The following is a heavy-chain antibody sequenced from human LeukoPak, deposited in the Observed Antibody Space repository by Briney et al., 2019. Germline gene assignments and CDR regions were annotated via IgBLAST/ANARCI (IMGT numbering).Heavy chain of an antibody. D-gene: IGHD2-15*01. CDR3: ARNLGYCSGGSCFPFDY. J-gene: IGHJ4*02. V-gene: IGHV3-7*01. CDR1: GFISSSHW. Sequence: GGSLRLSCAASGFISSSHWMTWVRQPPGKGLEWVANIRQDGSEKYYVDSVKGRFTISRDNAKNSLYLQMNSLRAEDTAVYYCARNLGYCSGGSCFPFDYWGQGTLVTVSS. CDR2: IRQDGSEK.